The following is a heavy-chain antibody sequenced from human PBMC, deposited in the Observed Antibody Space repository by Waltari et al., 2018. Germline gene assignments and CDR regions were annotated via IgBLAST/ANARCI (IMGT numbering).Heavy chain of an antibody. D-gene: IGHD6-6*01. CDR1: GFTFSSSG. CDR3: ARRPQYFDY. J-gene: IGHJ4*02. V-gene: IGHV3-48*04. CDR2: ISRDSSTI. Sequence: EVQLVESGGGLVQPGGSLRLSCAASGFTFSSSGMNWVRQAPGEGLEWVSYISRDSSTIYYADSVKGRFTISRDNAKTSLYLQMNSLRAEDTAVYYCARRPQYFDYWGQGTLVTVSS.